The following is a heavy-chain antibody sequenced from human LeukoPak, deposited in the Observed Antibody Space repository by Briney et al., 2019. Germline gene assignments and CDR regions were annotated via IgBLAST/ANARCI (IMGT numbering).Heavy chain of an antibody. V-gene: IGHV3-23*01. CDR2: ISGSGDST. CDR3: PIWFRELLLDY. J-gene: IGHJ4*02. D-gene: IGHD3-10*01. Sequence: TGGSLRLSCAASGFTFRSYVMNWVRQAPGKGLEWVSAISGSGDSTYYADSVKGRFTISRDNSKNTLYLQMNSLRAEDTALYYCPIWFRELLLDYWGQGTLVTVSS. CDR1: GFTFRSYV.